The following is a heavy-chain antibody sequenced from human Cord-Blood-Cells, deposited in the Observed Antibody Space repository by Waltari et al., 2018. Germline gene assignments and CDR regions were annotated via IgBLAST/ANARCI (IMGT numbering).Heavy chain of an antibody. CDR3: ARGYCSSTSCYTPFYYYYGMDV. Sequence: QVQLQQWGAGLLKPSETLSLTCAVSGGSFSGYYWSWIRQPQGKGLASIGEINHSGSTNYNPSLKSRVTISVDTSKNQFSLKLSSVTAADTAVYYCARGYCSSTSCYTPFYYYYGMDVWGQGTTVTVSS. V-gene: IGHV4-34*01. CDR1: GGSFSGYY. J-gene: IGHJ6*02. CDR2: INHSGST. D-gene: IGHD2-2*02.